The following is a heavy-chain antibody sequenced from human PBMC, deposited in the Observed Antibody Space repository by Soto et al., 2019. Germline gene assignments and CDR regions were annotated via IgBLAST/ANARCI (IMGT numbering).Heavy chain of an antibody. V-gene: IGHV3-23*01. J-gene: IGHJ5*02. D-gene: IGHD5-18*01. CDR3: ARGQYSYGA. Sequence: GGSLRLSCTTSGFPFSSYSMTWVRQATGKGLEWVATISPDGATTYHADSVKGRFTISRDNSKNTVYLKMNSLRAEETAVYYCARGQYSYGAWGQGTQVTVSS. CDR1: GFPFSSYS. CDR2: ISPDGATT.